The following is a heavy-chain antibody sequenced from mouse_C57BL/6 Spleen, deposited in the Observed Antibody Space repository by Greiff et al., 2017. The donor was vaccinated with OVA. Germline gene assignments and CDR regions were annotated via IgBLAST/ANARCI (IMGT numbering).Heavy chain of an antibody. Sequence: EVKLMESGGGLVKPGGSLKLSCAASGFTFSSYAMSWVRQTPEKRLEWVATLSDGGSYTYYPDNVKGRFTISRDNAKNNLYLQMSHLKSEDTAMYYCAKLAWFAYWGQGTLVTVSA. V-gene: IGHV5-4*03. CDR3: AKLAWFAY. J-gene: IGHJ3*01. CDR1: GFTFSSYA. CDR2: LSDGGSYT.